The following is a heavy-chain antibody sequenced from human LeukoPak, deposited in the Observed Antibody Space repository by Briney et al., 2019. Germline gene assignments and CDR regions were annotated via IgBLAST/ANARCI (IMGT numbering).Heavy chain of an antibody. CDR3: ARDPGDYGDNWFDP. J-gene: IGHJ5*02. Sequence: ASVTVSCKASGYTFTSYGISWVRQAPGQGLEWMGWISAYNGNTNYAQKLQGRVTMTTDTSTSTAYMELRSLRSDDTAVYYCARDPGDYGDNWFDPWGQGTLVTVSS. V-gene: IGHV1-18*01. CDR1: GYTFTSYG. CDR2: ISAYNGNT. D-gene: IGHD4-17*01.